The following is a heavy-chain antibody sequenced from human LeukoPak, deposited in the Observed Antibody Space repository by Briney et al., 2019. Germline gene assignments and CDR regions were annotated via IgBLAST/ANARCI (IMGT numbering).Heavy chain of an antibody. CDR1: SGSISGYY. D-gene: IGHD1-1*01. Sequence: SETLSLTCTVSSGSISGYYWSWLQQSPGQGLEWIAYIHSSGYTNYNPSLKSRVTISVDTSENQFSLRVSSVTAADTAVYYCAKRQGPNSDDYFYPWGQGTLVTVSS. J-gene: IGHJ5*02. CDR2: IHSSGYT. CDR3: AKRQGPNSDDYFYP. V-gene: IGHV4-4*09.